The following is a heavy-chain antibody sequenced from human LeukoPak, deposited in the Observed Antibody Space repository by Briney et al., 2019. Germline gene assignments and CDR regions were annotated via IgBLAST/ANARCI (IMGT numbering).Heavy chain of an antibody. CDR1: GGSVSSGSYY. D-gene: IGHD5-18*01. J-gene: IGHJ4*02. CDR2: IYYSGST. CDR3: ARGSRGYSYG. Sequence: SETLSLNCTVSGGSVSSGSYYWSWIRQPPGKGLEWIGYIYYSGSTNYNPSLKSRVTISVDTSKNQFSLKLSSVTAADTAVYYCARGSRGYSYGWGQGTLVTVSS. V-gene: IGHV4-61*01.